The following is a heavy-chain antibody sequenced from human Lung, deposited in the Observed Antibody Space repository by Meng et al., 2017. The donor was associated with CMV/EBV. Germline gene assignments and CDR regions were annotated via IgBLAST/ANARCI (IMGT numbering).Heavy chain of an antibody. CDR2: TYYRSKWYH. CDR1: GDIVSSNSAA. V-gene: IGHV6-1*01. Sequence: VQLPQSGPGLGKPSQTLSLTWAISGDIVSSNSAAWHWIRQSLSRGLEWLGRTYYRSKWYHEYAVSVKSRITISPDTPKNQCSLQLNSMTPEDTAVYYCARGINGGCGDWGQGTLVTVSS. D-gene: IGHD4-23*01. CDR3: ARGINGGCGD. J-gene: IGHJ4*02.